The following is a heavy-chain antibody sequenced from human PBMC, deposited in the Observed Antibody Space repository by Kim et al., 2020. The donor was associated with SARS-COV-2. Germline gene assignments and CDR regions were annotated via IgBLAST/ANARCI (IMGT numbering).Heavy chain of an antibody. D-gene: IGHD5-12*01. CDR2: ISSSSSYI. Sequence: GGSLRLSCAASGFTFSSYSMNWVRQAPGKGLEWVSSISSSSSYIYYADSVKGRFTISRDNAKNSLYLQMNSLRAEDTAVYYCARDLSGYDLYFDYWGQGTLVTVSS. J-gene: IGHJ4*02. CDR3: ARDLSGYDLYFDY. CDR1: GFTFSSYS. V-gene: IGHV3-21*01.